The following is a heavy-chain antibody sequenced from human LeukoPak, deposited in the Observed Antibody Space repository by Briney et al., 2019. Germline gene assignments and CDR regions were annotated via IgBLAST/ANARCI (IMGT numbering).Heavy chain of an antibody. J-gene: IGHJ4*02. CDR3: ARGDGYNFFDY. CDR2: MLYDENNK. D-gene: IGHD5-24*01. V-gene: IGHV3-33*01. Sequence: PGRSLRLSCAASGFTFSSYNMQWVRQAPGKGLQWVALMLYDENNKYYGDSVKGRFTISRDNSKNTLYLQMKSLRAEDTAVYYCARGDGYNFFDYWGQGTLVTVSS. CDR1: GFTFSSYN.